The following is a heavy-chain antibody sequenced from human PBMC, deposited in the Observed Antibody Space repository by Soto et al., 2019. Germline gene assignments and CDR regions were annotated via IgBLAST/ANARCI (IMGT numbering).Heavy chain of an antibody. Sequence: GGSLRLSCAASGFTFSSYAMSRVRQAPGKGLEWVSAISGSGGSTYYADSVKGRFTISRDNSKNTLYLQMNSLRAEDTAVYYCAREIVVAREADYFDYWGPGTLVTVSS. CDR1: GFTFSSYA. V-gene: IGHV3-23*01. D-gene: IGHD2-2*01. J-gene: IGHJ4*02. CDR3: AREIVVAREADYFDY. CDR2: ISGSGGST.